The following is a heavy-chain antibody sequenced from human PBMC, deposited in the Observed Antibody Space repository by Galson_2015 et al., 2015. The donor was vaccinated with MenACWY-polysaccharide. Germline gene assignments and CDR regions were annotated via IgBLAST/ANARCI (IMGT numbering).Heavy chain of an antibody. CDR3: ASPSPPVYSYAGDY. CDR2: IYYSGST. CDR1: GGSISTYY. Sequence: ATLSLHCTVAGGSISTYYWPWLRRPPGQGLEWIGSIYYSGSTYYNPSLKSRVTISVDMSKHQFSVKLRSVTAADTAVYYCASPSPPVYSYAGDYWGQGTLVTVSS. D-gene: IGHD5-18*01. V-gene: IGHV4-39*01. J-gene: IGHJ4*02.